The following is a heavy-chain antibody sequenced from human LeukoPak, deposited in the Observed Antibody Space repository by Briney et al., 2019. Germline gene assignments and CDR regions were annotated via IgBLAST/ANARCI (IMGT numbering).Heavy chain of an antibody. CDR2: INPNSGGT. J-gene: IGHJ4*02. V-gene: IGHV1-2*02. CDR1: GYTFTDYY. D-gene: IGHD6-19*01. CDR3: ARSPGYSSGRYTY. Sequence: ASVKVSCKASGYTFTDYYMHWVRQAPGQGLEWMGWINPNSGGTNYAQKFQDRVTVTRDTSISTAYMELSRLRSDDTAVYYCARSPGYSSGRYTYWGQGTLVTVSS.